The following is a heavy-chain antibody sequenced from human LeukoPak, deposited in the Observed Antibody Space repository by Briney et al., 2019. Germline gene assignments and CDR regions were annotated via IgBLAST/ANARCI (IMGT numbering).Heavy chain of an antibody. CDR2: INHSGST. V-gene: IGHV4-34*01. D-gene: IGHD2-2*01. J-gene: IGHJ4*02. CDR3: ARYLRAKSKVIDY. CDR1: GGSFSGYH. Sequence: SETLSLTCAVYGGSFSGYHWSWIRQPPGKGLEWIGEINHSGSTNYNPSLKSRVTISVDTSKNQFSLKLSSVTAADTAVYYCARYLRAKSKVIDYWGQGTLVTVSS.